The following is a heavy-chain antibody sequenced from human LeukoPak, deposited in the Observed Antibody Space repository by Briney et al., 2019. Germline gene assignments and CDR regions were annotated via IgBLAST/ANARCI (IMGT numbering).Heavy chain of an antibody. Sequence: SGTLSLTCTVSGGSISSGGYYWGWIRQPPGKGLGWIGSIYYSGSTYYNPSLKSRVTISVDTSKNQFSLKLSSVTAADTAVYYCARGRGYEEVYWGQGTLVTVSS. CDR1: GGSISSGGYY. J-gene: IGHJ4*02. CDR3: ARGRGYEEVY. V-gene: IGHV4-39*07. D-gene: IGHD5-12*01. CDR2: IYYSGST.